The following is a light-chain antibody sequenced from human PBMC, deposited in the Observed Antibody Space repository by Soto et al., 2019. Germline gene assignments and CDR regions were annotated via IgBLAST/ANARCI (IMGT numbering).Light chain of an antibody. V-gene: IGLV2-14*01. J-gene: IGLJ3*02. CDR1: SSDVGGYKY. CDR3: TSYTSISTGV. Sequence: QSVLTQPASVSGSPGQSITISCTGTSSDVGGYKYVSWYQQHPGKAPKLLIFEVSNRPSGVSNRFSGSKSGNTASLTISGLQAEDEADYYCTSYTSISTGVFGGGTKVTVL. CDR2: EVS.